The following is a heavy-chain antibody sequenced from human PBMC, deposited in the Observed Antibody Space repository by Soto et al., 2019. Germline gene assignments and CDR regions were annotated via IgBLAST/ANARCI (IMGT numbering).Heavy chain of an antibody. Sequence: ASVKVSFKASGYAFTSYDINWVRQATGQGPEWMGWMNSKTGNTGYAEKFQGRVTMTRNTSISTAYMELSSLRSDDTAVYYCARDRSRSWPTYFDYWGQGTLVTVSS. CDR2: MNSKTGNT. CDR1: GYAFTSYD. J-gene: IGHJ4*02. CDR3: ARDRSRSWPTYFDY. D-gene: IGHD6-13*01. V-gene: IGHV1-8*01.